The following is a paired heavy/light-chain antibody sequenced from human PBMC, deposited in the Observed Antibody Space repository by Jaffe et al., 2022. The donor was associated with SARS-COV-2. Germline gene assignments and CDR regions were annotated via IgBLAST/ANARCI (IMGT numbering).Light chain of an antibody. J-gene: IGKJ1*01. CDR2: AAS. Sequence: DIQMTQSPSSLSASVGDRVTITCRANQSFSYYLNWYQQKPGKAPKLLMYAASSLQRGVPSRFSGSGSGTAYTLTISSLQSEDFATYYCQQSYSIPWTFGQGTKVEIK. CDR1: QSFSYY. CDR3: QQSYSIPWT. V-gene: IGKV1-39*01.
Heavy chain of an antibody. J-gene: IGHJ5*02. CDR2: IYTSGAT. V-gene: IGHV4-4*07. Sequence: QVQLQESGPGLVKPSETLSLTCTVSGGSIGNYFWSWIRQPAGKGLEWIGRIYTSGATNYNPSLKSRVTMSIDTSKNQFSLRLSSVTAADTALYYCAREIEGVDPWGQGTLVTVSS. CDR3: AREIEGVDP. CDR1: GGSIGNYF. D-gene: IGHD2-8*01.